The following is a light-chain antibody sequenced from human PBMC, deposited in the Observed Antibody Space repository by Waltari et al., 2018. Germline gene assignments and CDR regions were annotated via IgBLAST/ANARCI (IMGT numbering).Light chain of an antibody. CDR2: GNN. J-gene: IGLJ3*02. CDR3: QSYDSSLGVVL. CDR1: RTNIGAGYH. Sequence: QSVLTQPPSVTGAPGQRVTISCTGSRTNIGAGYHVHRYQQLPGIAPKLLIFGNNNRPSGVPERFSGSKSDASASLAISGLQAEDEADYYCQSYDSSLGVVLFGGGTKLTVL. V-gene: IGLV1-40*01.